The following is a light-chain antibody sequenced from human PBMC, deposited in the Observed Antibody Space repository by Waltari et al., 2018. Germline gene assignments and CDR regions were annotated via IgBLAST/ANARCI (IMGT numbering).Light chain of an antibody. CDR3: QAWDSITSHVV. Sequence: SYELTQPPSVSVSPGQTASITCSGDNLGDLYACWYQQKPGQSPVLVIYQDTRRPSGIPERFFGSNSGNTATLTISGTQAMDEADYYCQAWDSITSHVVFGGGTKLTVL. V-gene: IGLV3-1*01. CDR1: NLGDLY. J-gene: IGLJ2*01. CDR2: QDT.